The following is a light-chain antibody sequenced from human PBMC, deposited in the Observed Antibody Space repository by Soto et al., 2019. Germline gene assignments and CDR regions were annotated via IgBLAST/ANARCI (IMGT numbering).Light chain of an antibody. V-gene: IGKV4-1*01. J-gene: IGKJ1*01. Sequence: DIVMTQSPDSLAMSLGERATINCKSSQSVLYSSNNKNYLAWYQQKPGQPPKLLIYWASTRESGVPDRFSGSGSGTDFTLTITSLQAEDVAIYYCHHYYDNPRTFGQGTKVEI. CDR2: WAS. CDR1: QSVLYSSNNKNY. CDR3: HHYYDNPRT.